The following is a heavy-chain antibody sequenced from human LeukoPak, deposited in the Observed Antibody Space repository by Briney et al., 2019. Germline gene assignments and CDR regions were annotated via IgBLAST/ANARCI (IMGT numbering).Heavy chain of an antibody. CDR1: GFTVSSYW. D-gene: IGHD2-2*01. V-gene: IGHV3-74*01. Sequence: GSLRLSCAASGFTVSSYWMHWVRQAPGKGLVWVSRINSDGSSTSYADSVKGRFTISRDNAKNTLYLQMNSLRAEDTAVYYCARGDIVVVPAASAYYYYYGMDVWGQGTTVTVSS. CDR2: INSDGSST. CDR3: ARGDIVVVPAASAYYYYYGMDV. J-gene: IGHJ6*02.